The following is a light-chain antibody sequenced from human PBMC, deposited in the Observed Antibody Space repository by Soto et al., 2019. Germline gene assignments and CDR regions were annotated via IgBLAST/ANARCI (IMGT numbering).Light chain of an antibody. Sequence: EIVLTQSPGTLSLSPGERAALCCRASQSVSSSYLAWYQQKPGQAPRLLIYGASSRATGIPDRFSGSGSGTDFTLTISRLEPDDFAVYYCQQYGSSPPQYTFGQGTKLEIK. CDR2: GAS. V-gene: IGKV3-20*01. CDR3: QQYGSSPPQYT. CDR1: QSVSSSY. J-gene: IGKJ2*01.